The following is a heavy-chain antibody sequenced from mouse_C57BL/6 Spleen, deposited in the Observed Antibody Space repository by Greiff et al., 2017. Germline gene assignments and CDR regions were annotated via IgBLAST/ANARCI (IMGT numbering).Heavy chain of an antibody. V-gene: IGHV1-81*01. J-gene: IGHJ4*01. CDR2: IYPRSGNT. CDR1: GYTFTSYG. CDR3: ARQGYSNYPYYYAMDY. Sequence: VQLQQSGAELARPGASVKLSCKASGYTFTSYGISWVKQRTGQGLEWIGEIYPRSGNTYYNEKFKGKATLTADKSSSTAYMELRSLTSEDSAVYFCARQGYSNYPYYYAMDYWGQGTSVTVSS. D-gene: IGHD2-5*01.